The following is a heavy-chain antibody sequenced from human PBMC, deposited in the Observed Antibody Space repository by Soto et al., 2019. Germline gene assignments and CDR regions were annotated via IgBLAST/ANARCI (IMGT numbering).Heavy chain of an antibody. J-gene: IGHJ4*02. D-gene: IGHD1-26*01. Sequence: QVQLQESGPGLVKPSQTLSLTCTVSGASINSGGFYWSWIRQLPGKGLQWIGYIYFSRSTYYNPSLESRVTISLDTSQNQFSLKLSSVIAADTAVYYCASGDAWEAIFASWGQGTLVTVS. V-gene: IGHV4-31*03. CDR1: GASINSGGFY. CDR3: ASGDAWEAIFAS. CDR2: IYFSRST.